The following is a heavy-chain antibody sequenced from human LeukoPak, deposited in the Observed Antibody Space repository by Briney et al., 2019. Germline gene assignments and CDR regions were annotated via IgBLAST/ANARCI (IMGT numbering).Heavy chain of an antibody. D-gene: IGHD2-2*02. J-gene: IGHJ3*02. CDR1: GFTFSSYA. CDR3: AKNGRACSSTSCYTTVSAFDI. Sequence: GGSLSLSCAASGFTFSSYAMTWVRQAPGKGLEWVSAISGIGGNTYYADSVKGRFTISRDNSKNTLYLQMNSLRAEDTAVYYCAKNGRACSSTSCYTTVSAFDIWGQGTMVTVSS. CDR2: ISGIGGNT. V-gene: IGHV3-23*01.